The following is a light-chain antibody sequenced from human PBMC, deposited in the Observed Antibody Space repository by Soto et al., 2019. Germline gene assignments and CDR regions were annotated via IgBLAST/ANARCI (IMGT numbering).Light chain of an antibody. J-gene: IGKJ1*01. CDR2: GAS. V-gene: IGKV3-20*01. CDR3: QQYGSSPIT. CDR1: HSVSSSY. Sequence: IGFTKSAFTLSLSPGERAILSCRASHSVSSSYFAWYQQKPGQAPRLLIYGASSRATGIPDRFSGSGSGTDFTLTISRLQHEDFAVYYCQQYGSSPITFGQGTKVDI.